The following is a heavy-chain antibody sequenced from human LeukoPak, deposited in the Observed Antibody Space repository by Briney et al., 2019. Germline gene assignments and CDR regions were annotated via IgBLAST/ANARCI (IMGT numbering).Heavy chain of an antibody. CDR3: ARSPAVAGTGSINYYYYYMDV. J-gene: IGHJ6*03. Sequence: SETLSLTCTVSGGSISSYYWSWIRQPAGKGLEWIGRIYTSGSTNYNPSLKSRVTMSVDTSKNQFSLKLSSVTAADTAVYYCARSPAVAGTGSINYYYYYMDVWGKGTTVTVSS. V-gene: IGHV4-4*07. CDR2: IYTSGST. D-gene: IGHD6-19*01. CDR1: GGSISSYY.